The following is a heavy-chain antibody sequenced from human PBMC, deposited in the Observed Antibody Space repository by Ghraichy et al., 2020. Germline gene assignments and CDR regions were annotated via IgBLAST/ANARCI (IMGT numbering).Heavy chain of an antibody. Sequence: ASVKVSCKVSGYTLTELSMHWVRQAPGKGLEWMGGFDPEDGETIYAQKFQGRVTMTEDTSTDTAYMELSSLRSEDTAVYYCATGKDYPLYGGDYYYGMDVWGQGTTVTVSS. D-gene: IGHD3-16*01. J-gene: IGHJ6*02. CDR2: FDPEDGET. CDR1: GYTLTELS. V-gene: IGHV1-24*01. CDR3: ATGKDYPLYGGDYYYGMDV.